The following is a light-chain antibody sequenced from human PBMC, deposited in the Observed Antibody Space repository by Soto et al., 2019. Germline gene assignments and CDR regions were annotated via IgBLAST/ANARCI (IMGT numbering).Light chain of an antibody. Sequence: DIQMTQSPSSLSASIGDRVTITCRASQSISNSLNWFQQKPGKAPKLLIYTASSLQSGVPSRFSGSGSGTDFTLTISTLQPEDFATYYCQQTYTLWTFGQGTKVEIK. CDR1: QSISNS. CDR2: TAS. J-gene: IGKJ1*01. V-gene: IGKV1-39*01. CDR3: QQTYTLWT.